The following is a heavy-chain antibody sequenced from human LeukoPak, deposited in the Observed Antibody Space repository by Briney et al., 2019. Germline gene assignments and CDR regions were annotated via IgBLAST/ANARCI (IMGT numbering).Heavy chain of an antibody. CDR3: AVDIVVVPAAIHYYYYMDV. D-gene: IGHD2-2*02. CDR1: GGTFSSYA. V-gene: IGHV1-69*13. Sequence: SVKVSCKASGGTFSSYAISWVRQAPGQGLEWMGGIIPIFGTANHAQKFQGRVTITADESTSTAYMELSSLRSEDTAVYYCAVDIVVVPAAIHYYYYMDVWGKGTTVTVSS. J-gene: IGHJ6*03. CDR2: IIPIFGTA.